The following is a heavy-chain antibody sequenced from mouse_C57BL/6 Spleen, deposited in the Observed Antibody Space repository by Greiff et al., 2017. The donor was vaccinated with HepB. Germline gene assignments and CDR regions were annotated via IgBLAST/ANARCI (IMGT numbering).Heavy chain of an antibody. CDR2: INPYNGGT. CDR1: GYTFTDYY. V-gene: IGHV1-19*01. Sequence: EVQLQQSGPVLVKPGDSVKMSCKASGYTFTDYYMNWVKQSHGKSLEWIGVINPYNGGTSYNQKFKGKATLTVDKSSSTAYMELNSLTSEDSAVYYCARLGWLLRAYAMDYWGQGTSVTVSS. D-gene: IGHD2-3*01. CDR3: ARLGWLLRAYAMDY. J-gene: IGHJ4*01.